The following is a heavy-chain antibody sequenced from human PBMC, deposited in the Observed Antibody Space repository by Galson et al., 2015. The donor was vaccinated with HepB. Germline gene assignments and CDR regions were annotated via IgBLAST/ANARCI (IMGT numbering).Heavy chain of an antibody. CDR2: ISGSGGST. Sequence: SLRLSCAASGFTFSSYAMSWVRQAPGKGLEWVSAISGSGGSTYYADSVKGRFTISRDNSKNTLYLQMNSLRAEDTAVYYCAKCIGRSWYLGLARYGMDVWGQGTTVTVSS. D-gene: IGHD6-13*01. J-gene: IGHJ6*02. CDR3: AKCIGRSWYLGLARYGMDV. V-gene: IGHV3-23*01. CDR1: GFTFSSYA.